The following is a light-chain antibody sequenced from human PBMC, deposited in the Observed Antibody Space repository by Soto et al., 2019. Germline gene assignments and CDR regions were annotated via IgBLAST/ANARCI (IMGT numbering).Light chain of an antibody. V-gene: IGKV1-39*01. CDR1: QSISSY. J-gene: IGKJ3*01. CDR2: AAS. Sequence: DIPMTQSPSSLSASVGDRVTITCRASQSISSYLNWYQQKPGKAPNLLIYAASSLQSGVPPKFSGSGSGTDFTLTISSLQPEDFATYYCQQSYSSPFTFGHGTKVDIK. CDR3: QQSYSSPFT.